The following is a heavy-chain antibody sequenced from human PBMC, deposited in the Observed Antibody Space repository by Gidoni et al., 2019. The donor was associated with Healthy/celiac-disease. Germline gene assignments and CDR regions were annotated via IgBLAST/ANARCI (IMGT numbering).Heavy chain of an antibody. CDR3: ASRVAAAYYFDY. Sequence: QVQLQQWGAGLLKPSETLSLTCAVYGGSFSGYYWSWIRQPPGKGLEWIGEINHSGSTNYNPSLKSRVTISVDTSKNQFSLKLSSVTAADTAVYYCASRVAAAYYFDYWGQGTLVTVSS. V-gene: IGHV4-34*01. CDR1: GGSFSGYY. J-gene: IGHJ4*02. D-gene: IGHD6-19*01. CDR2: INHSGST.